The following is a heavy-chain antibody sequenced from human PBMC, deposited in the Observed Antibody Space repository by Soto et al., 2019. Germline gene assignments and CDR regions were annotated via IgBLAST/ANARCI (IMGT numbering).Heavy chain of an antibody. CDR3: AREGINNYHEYYVDS. D-gene: IGHD4-4*01. CDR1: GFTFSSYS. CDR2: ISGSGNYT. Sequence: GGSLRLSCAASGFTFSSYSMNWVRQAPGKGLEWVSSISGSGNYTHYADFLRGRFTISRDNAKTSLYLQMNSLRAEDTAVYYCAREGINNYHEYYVDSWGQGTVVTVYS. J-gene: IGHJ4*02. V-gene: IGHV3-21*01.